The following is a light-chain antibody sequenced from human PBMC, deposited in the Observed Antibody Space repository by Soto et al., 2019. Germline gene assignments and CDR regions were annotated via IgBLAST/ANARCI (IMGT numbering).Light chain of an antibody. CDR2: AAS. CDR1: QSISSY. Sequence: DIQMTQSPSSLSASVGDRVTITCRASQSISSYLNWYQQKPGKAPKLLIYAASSLQSGVPSRFSGSGSGTDFTLTISSLQPEDFATYYCQQSYSTPPVTFGQGTRQEIK. J-gene: IGKJ5*01. CDR3: QQSYSTPPVT. V-gene: IGKV1-39*01.